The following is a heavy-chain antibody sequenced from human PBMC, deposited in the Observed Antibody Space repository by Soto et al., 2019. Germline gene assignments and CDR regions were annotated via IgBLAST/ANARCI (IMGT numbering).Heavy chain of an antibody. J-gene: IGHJ4*02. Sequence: QVQLVQPGAEVKKPGASVKFSCKASGYIFTNFYIHWVRQAPGQGLEWIGIINPNGGSTNYAQNFQGRVTMNRDTSTSTVYMDLSSLRSEDTAVYYCTRGLASVDYWGQGTLITVSS. D-gene: IGHD6-6*01. CDR2: INPNGGST. CDR1: GYIFTNFY. CDR3: TRGLASVDY. V-gene: IGHV1-46*03.